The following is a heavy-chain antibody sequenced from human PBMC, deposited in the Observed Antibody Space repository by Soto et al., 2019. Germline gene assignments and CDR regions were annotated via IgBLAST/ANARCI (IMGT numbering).Heavy chain of an antibody. CDR3: ASVRDYYYYYYMDV. J-gene: IGHJ6*03. CDR1: GGSFSGYY. Sequence: QVQIQQWGAGLLKTSETLSLTCAVYGGSFSGYYWSWIRQPPGKGLEWIGEINHSGSTNYNPSLKSRVTISVDTSKNQFSLKLSSVTAADTAVYYCASVRDYYYYYYMDVWGKGTTVTVSS. CDR2: INHSGST. V-gene: IGHV4-34*01.